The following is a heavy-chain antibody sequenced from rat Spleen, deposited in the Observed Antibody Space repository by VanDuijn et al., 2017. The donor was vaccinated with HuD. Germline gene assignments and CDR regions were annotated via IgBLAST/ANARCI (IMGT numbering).Heavy chain of an antibody. J-gene: IGHJ2*01. CDR1: GFTFSNYY. CDR2: INKDGSTI. D-gene: IGHD1-2*01. CDR3: TRVTYSSYMN. V-gene: IGHV4-2*01. Sequence: EVQLVESGGGLVQPGRSMKLSCAASGFTFSNYYMAWVRQAPGKGLEWIGEINKDGSTINYTPSLKDKFTMSRDNAQNTLYLQMSKLRSEDTAIYYCTRVTYSSYMNWGQGVMVTVSS.